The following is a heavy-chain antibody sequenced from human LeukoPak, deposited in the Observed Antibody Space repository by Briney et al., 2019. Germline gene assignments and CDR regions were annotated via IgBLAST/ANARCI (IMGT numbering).Heavy chain of an antibody. Sequence: SETLSLTCTVSGGSVSSGSYYWSWIRQPPGKGLEWIGYIYYSGSTNYNPSLKSRVTISVDTSKNQFSLKLSSVTAADTAVYYCARAKVTMIVVVTDAFDIWGQGTMVTVSS. CDR2: IYYSGST. J-gene: IGHJ3*02. V-gene: IGHV4-61*01. D-gene: IGHD3-22*01. CDR1: GGSVSSGSYY. CDR3: ARAKVTMIVVVTDAFDI.